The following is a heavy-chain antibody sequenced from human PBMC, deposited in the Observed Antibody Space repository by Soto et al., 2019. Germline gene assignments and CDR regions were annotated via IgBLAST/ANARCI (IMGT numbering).Heavy chain of an antibody. CDR1: GFSVSSNY. J-gene: IGHJ5*02. V-gene: IGHV3-53*01. Sequence: GGGLIQPGGSLRLSCVVSGFSVSSNYMSWVRQAPGKGLEWVTVVSDVERANYADSVKGRFTVSRDISKRTVFLQMNSLRAEDTAVYYCARPHSAAFAWAAESWGQGTLVIVSS. CDR3: ARPHSAAFAWAAES. D-gene: IGHD1-26*01. CDR2: VSDVERA.